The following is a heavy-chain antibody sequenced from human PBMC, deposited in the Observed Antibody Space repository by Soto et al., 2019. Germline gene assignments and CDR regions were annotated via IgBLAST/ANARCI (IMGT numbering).Heavy chain of an antibody. CDR3: ARGRGFCSSSSCRGYFDS. CDR2: IYKSGST. J-gene: IGHJ4*02. CDR1: GDSISSYY. D-gene: IGHD2-2*01. Sequence: SETLSLTCTVSGDSISSYYWSWIRQPPGKGLEWIGYIYKSGSTNYYPSLKSRVTISVDTSKNQFSLKLTSVTAADTAVYYCARGRGFCSSSSCRGYFDSWGQGALVTVSS. V-gene: IGHV4-59*01.